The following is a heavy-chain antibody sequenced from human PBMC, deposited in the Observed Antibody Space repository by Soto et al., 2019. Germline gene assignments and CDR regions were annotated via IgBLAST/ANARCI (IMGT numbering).Heavy chain of an antibody. CDR3: ARHYGDYRGNFDY. CDR2: IYSGGST. V-gene: IGHV3-53*04. Sequence: EVQLVESGGGLVQPGGSLRLSCAASGFTVSSNYRSWVRQAPGKGLEWVSVIYSGGSTYYADSVKGRFTISRHNSKNTLYLQMNSLRAEDTAVYYCARHYGDYRGNFDYWGQGTLVTVSS. J-gene: IGHJ4*02. D-gene: IGHD4-17*01. CDR1: GFTVSSNY.